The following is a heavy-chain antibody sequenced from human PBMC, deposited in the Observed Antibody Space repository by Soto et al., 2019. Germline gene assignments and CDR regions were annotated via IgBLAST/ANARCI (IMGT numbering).Heavy chain of an antibody. CDR3: ARDNPVGYYDFWSGGRFGKNSIRSVCFDY. Sequence: EVQLLESGGGLVQPGGSLRLSCAASGFTFSSYAMSWVRQAPGKGLEWVSAISSSGSTIYYADSVKGRFTISRDNAKNSLYLQMNSLRAEDTAVYYCARDNPVGYYDFWSGGRFGKNSIRSVCFDYWGQGTLVTVSS. CDR1: GFTFSSYA. V-gene: IGHV3-48*03. CDR2: ISSSGSTI. D-gene: IGHD3-3*01. J-gene: IGHJ4*02.